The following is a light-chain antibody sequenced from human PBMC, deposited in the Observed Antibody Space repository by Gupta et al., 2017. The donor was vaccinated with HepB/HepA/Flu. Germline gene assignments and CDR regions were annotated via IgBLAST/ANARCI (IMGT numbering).Light chain of an antibody. CDR1: QFVSSTY. J-gene: IGKJ3*01. Sequence: EIVLTQSPGILSLSPGERATLSCRASQFVSSTYLAWYQQRPGQAPRLLMYGASSRATGIPDRFSGSGSGTDFTLTISRLEPEDFAVYYCQQYGSSPFTFGSGTKVDIK. CDR3: QQYGSSPFT. V-gene: IGKV3-20*01. CDR2: GAS.